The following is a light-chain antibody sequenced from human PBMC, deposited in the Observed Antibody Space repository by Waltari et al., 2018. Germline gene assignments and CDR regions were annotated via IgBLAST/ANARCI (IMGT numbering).Light chain of an antibody. CDR3: SSYTSSSTWV. J-gene: IGLJ3*02. CDR1: SSDFGGYNY. V-gene: IGLV2-14*03. CDR2: DVS. Sequence: QSVLTQPASVSGSPGQSLTISCTGTSSDFGGYNYVAWYQQHPGKAPKLLIYDVSNRPSGVSDRFAGSKSGNTASLNVSGLQAEDEADYYCSSYTSSSTWVFGGGTKLTVL.